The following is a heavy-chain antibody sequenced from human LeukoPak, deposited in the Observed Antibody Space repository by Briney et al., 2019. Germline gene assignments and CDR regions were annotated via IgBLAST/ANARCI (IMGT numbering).Heavy chain of an antibody. D-gene: IGHD2-21*02. J-gene: IGHJ3*02. CDR2: IYHSGST. CDR1: GGSISSGGYY. V-gene: IGHV4-30-2*01. Sequence: SQTLSLTCTVSGGSISSGGYYWSWIRQPPGKDLEWIGYIYHSGSTYYNPSLKSRVTISVDRSKNQFSLKLSSVTAADTAVYYCARFYGGDPDIWGQGTMVTVPS. CDR3: ARFYGGDPDI.